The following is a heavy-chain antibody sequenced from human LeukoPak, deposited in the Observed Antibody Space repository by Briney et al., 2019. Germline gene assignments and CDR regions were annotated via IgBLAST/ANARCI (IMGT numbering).Heavy chain of an antibody. CDR1: GFTFGDYA. J-gene: IGHJ6*02. CDR3: TRDLSGRPYGMDV. V-gene: IGHV3-49*04. Sequence: GGSLRLSCTASGFTFGDYAMSWVRQAPGKGLEWVGFIRSKAYGGTTEYAASVKGRFTISRDDSKSIAYLQMNSLKTEDTAVYYCTRDLSGRPYGMDVWGQGTTVTVS. CDR2: IRSKAYGGTT.